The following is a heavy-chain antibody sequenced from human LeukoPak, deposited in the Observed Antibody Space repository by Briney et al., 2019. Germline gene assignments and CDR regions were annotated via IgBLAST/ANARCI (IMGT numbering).Heavy chain of an antibody. Sequence: EASVKVSCKASGYTFTSYGISWVRQAPGQGLEWMGWISAYNGNTNYAQKLQGRVTMATDTSTSTAYMELRSLRSDDTAVYYCARDYDILTGPESFDYWGQGTLVTVSS. D-gene: IGHD3-9*01. J-gene: IGHJ4*02. V-gene: IGHV1-18*01. CDR1: GYTFTSYG. CDR2: ISAYNGNT. CDR3: ARDYDILTGPESFDY.